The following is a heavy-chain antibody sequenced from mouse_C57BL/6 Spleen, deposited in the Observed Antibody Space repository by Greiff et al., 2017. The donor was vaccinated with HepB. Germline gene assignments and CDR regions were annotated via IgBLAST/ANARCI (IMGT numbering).Heavy chain of an antibody. D-gene: IGHD2-1*01. CDR3: ARPEIYYDYFDY. J-gene: IGHJ2*01. CDR2: ISSGSSTI. CDR1: GFTFSDYG. V-gene: IGHV5-17*01. Sequence: EVMLVESGGGLVKPGGSLKLSCAASGFTFSDYGMHWVRQAPEKGLEWVAYISSGSSTIYYADTVKGRFTISRDNAKNTLFLQMTSLRSEDTAMYYCARPEIYYDYFDYWGQGTTLTVSS.